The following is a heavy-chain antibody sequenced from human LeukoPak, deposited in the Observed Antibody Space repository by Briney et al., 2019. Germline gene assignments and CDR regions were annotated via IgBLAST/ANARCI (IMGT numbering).Heavy chain of an antibody. CDR3: ARPTDRSYCGGDCFDY. J-gene: IGHJ4*02. CDR1: GFTFSSYS. CDR2: ISSSSSYI. V-gene: IGHV3-21*01. D-gene: IGHD2-21*01. Sequence: PGGSLRLSCAASGFTFSSYSMNWVRQAPGKGLEWVSSISSSSSYIYYADSVKGRFTISRDNAKNSLYLQMNSLRAEDTAVYYCARPTDRSYCGGDCFDYWGQGALVTVSS.